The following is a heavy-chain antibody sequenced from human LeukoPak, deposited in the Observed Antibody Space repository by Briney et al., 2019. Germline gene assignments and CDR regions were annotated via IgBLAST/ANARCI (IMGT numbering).Heavy chain of an antibody. CDR2: IYYSGST. Sequence: SETLSLTCTVSGGSISSSSYYWGWIRQPPGKGLEWIGSIYYSGSTYYNPSLKSRVTISVDTSKNHFSLRLSSVTAADTAVYYCAVAYYYYNLDVWGQGTTVTVPS. D-gene: IGHD5-12*01. CDR1: GGSISSSSYY. V-gene: IGHV4-39*02. CDR3: AVAYYYYNLDV. J-gene: IGHJ6*02.